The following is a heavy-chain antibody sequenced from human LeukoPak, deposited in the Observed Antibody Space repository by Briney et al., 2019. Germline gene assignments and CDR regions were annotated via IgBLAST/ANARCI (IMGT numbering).Heavy chain of an antibody. J-gene: IGHJ4*02. CDR1: GGTFSSYA. D-gene: IGHD1-26*01. V-gene: IGHV1-8*03. Sequence: ASVKVSCKASGGTFSSYAISWVRQAPGQGLEWMGWMSPNSGNTGYAQKFQGRVTITMNTSISTAYMELSSLRSEDTAVYYCARGRLGATNSFNYWGQGTLVTVSS. CDR3: ARGRLGATNSFNY. CDR2: MSPNSGNT.